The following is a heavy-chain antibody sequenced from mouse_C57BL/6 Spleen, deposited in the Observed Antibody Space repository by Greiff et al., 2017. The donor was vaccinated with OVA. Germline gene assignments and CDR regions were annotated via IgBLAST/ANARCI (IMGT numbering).Heavy chain of an antibody. CDR3: ARIYDGYYDY. CDR1: GFSLTSYG. J-gene: IGHJ3*01. V-gene: IGHV2-2*01. CDR2: IWSGGST. D-gene: IGHD2-3*01. Sequence: QVQLKQSGPGLVQPSQSLSITCTVSGFSLTSYGVHWVRQSPGKGLEWLGVIWSGGSTDYNAAFISRLSISKDNSKSQVFFKMNSLQADDTAIYYCARIYDGYYDYWGQGTLVTVSA.